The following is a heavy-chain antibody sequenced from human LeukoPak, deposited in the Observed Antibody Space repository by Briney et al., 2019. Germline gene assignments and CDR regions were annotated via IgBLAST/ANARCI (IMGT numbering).Heavy chain of an antibody. Sequence: SETLSLTCAVYGGSFSGYYLSWIRQPPGKGLEWIGEINHSGSTNYNPSLKSRVTISVDTSKNQFSLKLSSVTAADTAVYYCARAPGDYWGQGTLVTVSS. D-gene: IGHD7-27*01. CDR3: ARAPGDY. J-gene: IGHJ4*02. CDR2: INHSGST. CDR1: GGSFSGYY. V-gene: IGHV4-34*01.